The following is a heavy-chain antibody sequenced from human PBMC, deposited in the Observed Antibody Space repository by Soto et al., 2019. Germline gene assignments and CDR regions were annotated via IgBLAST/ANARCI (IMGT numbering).Heavy chain of an antibody. CDR3: ARGAADTAMVDS. V-gene: IGHV4-59*01. J-gene: IGHJ4*02. CDR2: IFYSGST. CDR1: GGSIRSYY. D-gene: IGHD5-18*01. Sequence: ETLSLTCTVSGGSIRSYYWTWIRQPPGKGLEWLGYIFYSGSTFYNPSLKSRVTISIHTSKSQFYLQLTSVTAADTAVYYCARGAADTAMVDSWGQGTLVTVSS.